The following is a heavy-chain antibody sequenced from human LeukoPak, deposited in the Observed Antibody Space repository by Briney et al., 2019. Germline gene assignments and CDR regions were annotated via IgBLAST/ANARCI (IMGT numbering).Heavy chain of an antibody. Sequence: PGGSLRLSCAASGFTFSSYAMSWVRQAPGKGLEWVSAISGSGGSTYYADSVKGRLTISRDNSKNTLYLQMNSLRAEDTAVYYCARTYYYDSSGYHLGMDVWGKGTTVTVSS. CDR3: ARTYYYDSSGYHLGMDV. D-gene: IGHD3-22*01. J-gene: IGHJ6*03. CDR2: ISGSGGST. CDR1: GFTFSSYA. V-gene: IGHV3-23*01.